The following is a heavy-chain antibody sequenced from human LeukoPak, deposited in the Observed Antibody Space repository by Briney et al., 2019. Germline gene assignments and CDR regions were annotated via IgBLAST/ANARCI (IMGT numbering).Heavy chain of an antibody. D-gene: IGHD6-13*01. CDR1: RFTFYDFA. CDR3: AKPPEYSSSSYWFDY. J-gene: IGHJ4*02. CDR2: FSWYGGSI. Sequence: VTLSCSASRFTFYDFARLWQRPAPGKDLVGVLSFSWYGGSISYADSVKGRFTISTDKAKNSLYLQMNSLRSDDMALYYCAKPPEYSSSSYWFDYWGQGTLVTVSS. V-gene: IGHV3-9*03.